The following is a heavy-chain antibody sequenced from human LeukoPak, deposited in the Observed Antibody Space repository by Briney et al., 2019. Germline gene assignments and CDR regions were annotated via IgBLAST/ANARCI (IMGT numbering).Heavy chain of an antibody. V-gene: IGHV4-30-4*01. J-gene: IGHJ4*02. CDR3: ARDLLNEGNHLDY. Sequence: SETLSLTCTVSGGSISSGDYYWSWIRQPPGKGLEWIGYIYYSGSTYYNPSLKSRVTISVDTSKNQFSLKLSSVTAADTAVYYCARDLLNEGNHLDYWGQGTLVIVSS. CDR1: GGSISSGDYY. D-gene: IGHD4-23*01. CDR2: IYYSGST.